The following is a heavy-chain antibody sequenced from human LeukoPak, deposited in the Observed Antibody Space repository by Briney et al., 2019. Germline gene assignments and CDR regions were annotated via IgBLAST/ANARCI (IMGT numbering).Heavy chain of an antibody. CDR2: ISAYNGNT. V-gene: IGHV1-18*01. CDR3: ASGGIVVVPAAHDAFDI. Sequence: ASVKVSCKASGYTFTSYGISWVRQAPGQGLEGMGWISAYNGNTNYAQKLQGRVTMTTDTSTSTAYMELRSLSSDDTAVYSCASGGIVVVPAAHDAFDIWGQGTMVTVSS. D-gene: IGHD2-2*01. J-gene: IGHJ3*02. CDR1: GYTFTSYG.